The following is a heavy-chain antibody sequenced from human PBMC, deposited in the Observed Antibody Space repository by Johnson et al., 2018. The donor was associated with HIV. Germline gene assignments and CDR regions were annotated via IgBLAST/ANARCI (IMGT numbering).Heavy chain of an antibody. CDR3: ARNGLIPAAKGVAFDI. Sequence: QVQLVESGGGLVKPGGSLRLSCAAPGLTFSDYYMTWIRQAPGKGLEWVSYISSSGSTMYYADSVKGRFTISRHNAKNSLYLQMNSLRAEDTAVYYCARNGLIPAAKGVAFDIWGHGTTVTVSS. V-gene: IGHV3-11*01. CDR2: ISSSGSTM. CDR1: GLTFSDYY. J-gene: IGHJ3*02. D-gene: IGHD2-2*01.